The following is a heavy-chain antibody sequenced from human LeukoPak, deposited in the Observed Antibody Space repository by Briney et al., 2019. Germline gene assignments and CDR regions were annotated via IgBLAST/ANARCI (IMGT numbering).Heavy chain of an antibody. CDR3: ARPYYYDSRIDP. V-gene: IGHV4-30-4*01. Sequence: SQTLSLTCTVSGGSISSGDYYWSWIRQPPGKGLGWIAYMCYSGSTYYNPSLKSRVTMSADTSKNQLSLKLSSVTAADTAVYYCARPYYYDSRIDPWGQGTLVTVSS. CDR1: GGSISSGDYY. CDR2: MCYSGST. J-gene: IGHJ5*02. D-gene: IGHD3-22*01.